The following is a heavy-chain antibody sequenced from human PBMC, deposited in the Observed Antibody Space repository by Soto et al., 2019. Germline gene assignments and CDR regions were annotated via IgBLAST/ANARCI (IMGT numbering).Heavy chain of an antibody. CDR3: ARLGYGYYFDY. J-gene: IGHJ4*02. CDR2: IDPSDSYT. CDR1: GYRFTNSW. V-gene: IGHV5-10-1*01. D-gene: IGHD1-1*01. Sequence: GESLKISCKGSGYRFTNSWITWVRQMPGKGLEWMGRIDPSDSYTNYSPSFQGHVTISIDKSISTAYLQWSSLKASDTAIYYCARLGYGYYFDYWGQGTLVTVSS.